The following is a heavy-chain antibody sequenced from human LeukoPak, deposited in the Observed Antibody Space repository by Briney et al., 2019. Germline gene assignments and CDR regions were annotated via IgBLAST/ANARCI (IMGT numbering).Heavy chain of an antibody. V-gene: IGHV1-2*02. CDR3: GRAMGSSSSAY. Sequence: GASVKLSCKASGYTFTGYYMHWDRHAPGQGLEWMGWINTNSGGTNYAQKFEGRVTMTRDTSISTDYMELSRLRSDDTAVYYCGRAMGSSSSAYWGQGTLVTVSS. CDR1: GYTFTGYY. D-gene: IGHD6-13*01. J-gene: IGHJ4*02. CDR2: INTNSGGT.